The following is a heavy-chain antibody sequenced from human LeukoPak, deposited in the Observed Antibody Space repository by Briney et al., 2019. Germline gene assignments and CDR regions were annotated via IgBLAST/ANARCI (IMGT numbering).Heavy chain of an antibody. Sequence: GGSLRLSCAASGFTFSSYNINWVRQAPGKGLEWVSYISSSSGTMFYADSVKGRFTISRDNAKNSLYLQMNSLRAEDTAVYYCARVFGDSSGYYAMLPPDYWGQGTLVTVSS. CDR3: ARVFGDSSGYYAMLPPDY. V-gene: IGHV3-48*01. J-gene: IGHJ4*02. CDR2: ISSSSGTM. D-gene: IGHD3-22*01. CDR1: GFTFSSYN.